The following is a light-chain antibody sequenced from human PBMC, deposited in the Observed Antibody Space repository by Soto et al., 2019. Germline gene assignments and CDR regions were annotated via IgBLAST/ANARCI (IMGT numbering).Light chain of an antibody. CDR1: QSISSW. CDR2: DAS. V-gene: IGKV1-5*01. CDR3: QQYNSYSPST. J-gene: IGKJ1*01. Sequence: DIQMTQSPSTLSASVGDRVTITCRASQSISSWLAWYQQKPGKAPKLLIYDASSLESGVPSRFSGSGSGTEFTLTISSLQPDDFATHYCQQYNSYSPSTFGQGTKVDI.